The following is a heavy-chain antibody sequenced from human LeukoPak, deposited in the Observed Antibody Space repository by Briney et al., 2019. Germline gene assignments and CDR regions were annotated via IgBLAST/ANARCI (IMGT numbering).Heavy chain of an antibody. CDR2: ISAYNGNT. V-gene: IGHV1-18*01. Sequence: GASVKVSCKASGYTFTSYGISWVRQAPGQGLEWMGWISAYNGNTNYAQKLQGRVTMTTDTSTSTAYMGLRSLRSDDTAVYYCARGGEYCSSTSCYTAIDYWGQGTLVTVSS. CDR3: ARGGEYCSSTSCYTAIDY. J-gene: IGHJ4*02. CDR1: GYTFTSYG. D-gene: IGHD2-2*02.